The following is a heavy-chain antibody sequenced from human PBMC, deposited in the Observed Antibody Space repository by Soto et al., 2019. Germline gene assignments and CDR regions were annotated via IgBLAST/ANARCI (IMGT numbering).Heavy chain of an antibody. J-gene: IGHJ4*02. Sequence: QVQLEESGGGVVQPGRSLRLSCAASGFTFSSYGMHWVRQAPGKGLEWVAVIWYDGSNKYYADSVKGRFTISRDNSKNTLYLQMNSLRAEDTAVYYCARGSRMVATWLRFDYWGQGTLVTVSS. V-gene: IGHV3-30*19. CDR2: IWYDGSNK. CDR3: ARGSRMVATWLRFDY. CDR1: GFTFSSYG. D-gene: IGHD5-12*01.